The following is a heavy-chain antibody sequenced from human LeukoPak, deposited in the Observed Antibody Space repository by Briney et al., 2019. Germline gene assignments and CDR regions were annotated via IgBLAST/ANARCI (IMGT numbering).Heavy chain of an antibody. Sequence: GGSLRLSCAASGFTFSSYSMNWVRQAPGKGLEWVSSISSSSSYIYYADSVKGRFTISRDNAKNSLYLQMNSLRAEGTAVYYCATEGGENDYGDYYDAFDIWGQGTMVTVSS. CDR2: ISSSSSYI. D-gene: IGHD4-17*01. J-gene: IGHJ3*02. CDR3: ATEGGENDYGDYYDAFDI. V-gene: IGHV3-21*01. CDR1: GFTFSSYS.